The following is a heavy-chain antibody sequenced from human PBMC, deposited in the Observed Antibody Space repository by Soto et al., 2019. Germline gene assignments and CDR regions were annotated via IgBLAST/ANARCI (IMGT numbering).Heavy chain of an antibody. CDR3: ARAAQAVPAAMDY. CDR2: TYYRSKWYN. V-gene: IGHV6-1*01. D-gene: IGHD2-2*01. Sequence: SQPLSLTWAISGDIVSSNSAALNWISQSPSRGLEWLGRTYYRSKWYNDYAVSVKSRITINPDTSKNQFSLQLNSVTPEDTAVYYCARAAQAVPAAMDYWGQGTLVTVSS. CDR1: GDIVSSNSAA. J-gene: IGHJ4*02.